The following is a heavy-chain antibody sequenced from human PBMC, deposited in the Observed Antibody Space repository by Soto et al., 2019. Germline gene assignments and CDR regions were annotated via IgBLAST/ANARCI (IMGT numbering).Heavy chain of an antibody. V-gene: IGHV4-31*03. J-gene: IGHJ4*02. CDR1: DGSIISGGYY. CDR2: IYYSGST. D-gene: IGHD2-15*01. CDR3: ARDGGRSGHYFDY. Sequence: PSETMSLTCTVSDGSIISGGYYWSWIRQNPGKGLEWIGYIYYSGSTYYNPSLKSRVTISVDTSKNQFSLKLSSVTAADTAVYYCARDGGRSGHYFDYRGQGTLVTVSS.